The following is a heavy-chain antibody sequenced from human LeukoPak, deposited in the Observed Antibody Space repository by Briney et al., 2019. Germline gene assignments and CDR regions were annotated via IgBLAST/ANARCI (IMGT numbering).Heavy chain of an antibody. Sequence: GGSLRLSCAASGFTFSSYAMSWIRQAPGKGLEWVSAISGSGGSTYYADSVKGRFTISRDNSKNTLYLQMNSLRAEDTAVYYCAKDPRYGDYVGEDYWGQGTLVTVSS. CDR1: GFTFSSYA. D-gene: IGHD4-17*01. CDR2: ISGSGGST. V-gene: IGHV3-23*01. J-gene: IGHJ4*02. CDR3: AKDPRYGDYVGEDY.